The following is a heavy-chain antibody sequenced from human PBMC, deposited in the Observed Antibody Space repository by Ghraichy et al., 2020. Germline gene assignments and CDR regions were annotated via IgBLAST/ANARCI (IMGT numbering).Heavy chain of an antibody. CDR2: IEDSGST. J-gene: IGHJ3*02. CDR1: GGSFSGYY. CDR3: ARRTRTLGYCFTTSCYRGSFDI. Sequence: ETLSLTCAVYGGSFSGYYWTWIRQPPGKGLEWIGEIEDSGSTNYNPSLKSRVGISGDTSKKQFSLKLSSVTAADTAVYYCARRTRTLGYCFTTSCYRGSFDIWGQGTMVNVSS. V-gene: IGHV4-34*01. D-gene: IGHD2-2*01.